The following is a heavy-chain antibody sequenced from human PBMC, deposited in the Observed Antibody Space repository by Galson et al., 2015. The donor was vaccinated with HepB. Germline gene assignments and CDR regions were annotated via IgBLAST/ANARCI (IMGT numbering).Heavy chain of an antibody. CDR2: IYHSGST. CDR3: ARDLGLRYFGSGNGMDV. V-gene: IGHV4-4*02. D-gene: IGHD3-10*01. CDR1: GGSISSSNW. Sequence: ETLSLTCAVSGGSISSSNWWSWVRQPPGKGLEWIGEIYHSGSTNYNPSLKSRVTISVGKSKNQFSLKLSSVTAADTAVYYCARDLGLRYFGSGNGMDVWGQGTTVTVSS. J-gene: IGHJ6*02.